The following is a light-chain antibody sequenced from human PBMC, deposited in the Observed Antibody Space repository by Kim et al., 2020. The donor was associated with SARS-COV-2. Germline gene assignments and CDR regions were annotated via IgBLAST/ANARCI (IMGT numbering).Light chain of an antibody. CDR3: SSYTSVNTFYV. Sequence: QSALTQPASVSGSPGQSITISCTGTSNDVGGYNFVSWYQKHPGKAPKLMIYDVSERPSGVSNRFSGSKSGDTASLTISGLQTEDEADYYCSSYTSVNTFYVFGTGTKVTVL. V-gene: IGLV2-14*01. CDR2: DVS. J-gene: IGLJ1*01. CDR1: SNDVGGYNF.